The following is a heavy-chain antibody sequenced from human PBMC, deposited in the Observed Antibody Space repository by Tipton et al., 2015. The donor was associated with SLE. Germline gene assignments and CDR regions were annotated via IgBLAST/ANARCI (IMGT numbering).Heavy chain of an antibody. Sequence: GLVKPSQTLSLTCAISGDSVSSNSAAWNWIRQSPSRGLEWLGRTYYRSKWYNDYAVSVKSRITINPDTSKNQFSLKLSSVTAADTAVYYCARGFLRGYGKGYYYGMDVWGQGTTVTVSS. J-gene: IGHJ6*02. V-gene: IGHV6-1*01. D-gene: IGHD5-12*01. CDR3: ARGFLRGYGKGYYYGMDV. CDR1: GDSVSSNSAA. CDR2: TYYRSKWYN.